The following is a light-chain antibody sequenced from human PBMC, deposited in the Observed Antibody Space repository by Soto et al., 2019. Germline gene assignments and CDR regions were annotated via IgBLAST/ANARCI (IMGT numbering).Light chain of an antibody. Sequence: DIQMTQSPSSVSASVGDSVTITCRASPGISTSLAWYQQKPGKAPNLLIYAASSLQSGVPSRFSGSGSGTDFTLTISSLHPEDFATYYCQQTNSFPRTFGRGTKV. CDR1: PGISTS. V-gene: IGKV1-12*01. CDR2: AAS. J-gene: IGKJ1*01. CDR3: QQTNSFPRT.